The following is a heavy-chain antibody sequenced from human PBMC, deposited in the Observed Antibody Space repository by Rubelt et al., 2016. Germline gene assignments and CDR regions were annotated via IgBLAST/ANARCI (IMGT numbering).Heavy chain of an antibody. D-gene: IGHD3-16*01. J-gene: IGHJ4*01. CDR3: TRDLQGSKDYGVEY. Sequence: EVQLVESGGGLVNPGRSRRLSCKGSGFTFSSYWMTWVRQAPGKGLEWVANIRQDGVETYYVDSVKGRFTISRNNEKSSMCLQMNSLRVEDTAVYYCTRDLQGSKDYGVEYWGQGNLVTVSS. V-gene: IGHV3-7*03. CDR1: GFTFSSYW. CDR2: IRQDGVET.